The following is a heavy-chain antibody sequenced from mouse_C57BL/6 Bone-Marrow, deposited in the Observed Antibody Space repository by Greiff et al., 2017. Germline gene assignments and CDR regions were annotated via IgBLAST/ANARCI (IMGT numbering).Heavy chain of an antibody. CDR1: GYTFTDYY. D-gene: IGHD1-1*01. J-gene: IGHJ2*01. CDR3: ARSLITTVVAHFDY. Sequence: QVQLKESGPELVKPGASVKISCKASGYTFTDYYINWVKQRPGQGLEWIGWIFPGSGSTYYNEKFKGKATLTVDKASSTAYMLLSSLTSEDSAVYFCARSLITTVVAHFDYWGQGTTLTVSS. V-gene: IGHV1-75*01. CDR2: IFPGSGST.